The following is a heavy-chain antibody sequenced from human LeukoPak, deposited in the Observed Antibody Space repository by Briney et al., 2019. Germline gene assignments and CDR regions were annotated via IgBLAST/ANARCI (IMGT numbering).Heavy chain of an antibody. Sequence: ASVKVSCKASGCTFTGYYMHWVRQAPGQGLEWMGWINPNSGGTNYAQKFQGGVTMTRDTSISTAYMELSRLRSDDTAVYYCARAPANYDYVWGSYREYYFDYWGQGTLVTVSS. CDR3: ARAPANYDYVWGSYREYYFDY. CDR2: INPNSGGT. D-gene: IGHD3-16*02. J-gene: IGHJ4*02. V-gene: IGHV1-2*02. CDR1: GCTFTGYY.